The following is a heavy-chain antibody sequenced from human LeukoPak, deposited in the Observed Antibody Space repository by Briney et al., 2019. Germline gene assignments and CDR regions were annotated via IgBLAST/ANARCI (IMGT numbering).Heavy chain of an antibody. CDR2: IYYNGST. J-gene: IGHJ4*02. CDR1: GGSISYYY. CDR3: ARKGRHFDY. Sequence: SETLSLTCTGSGGSISYYYWSWIRQSPGKGLEWIGYIYYNGSTNYNPSLKSRVTISVDMSKNQFSLKVTSVTAADTAIYYCARKGRHFDYWGQGTLVTVSS. V-gene: IGHV4-59*01.